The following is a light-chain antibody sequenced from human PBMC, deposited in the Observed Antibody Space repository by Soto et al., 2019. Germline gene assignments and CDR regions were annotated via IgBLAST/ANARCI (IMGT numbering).Light chain of an antibody. CDR3: QQFGSSPGFT. V-gene: IGKV3-20*01. CDR1: QSINNRY. Sequence: EIVLTQSPGTLSLSPGERATLSCRASQSINNRYLAWYQQKPGQAPRLLIYAASSRATGIPDRFSGSGSGTDFTLTISRLEPEDFAVYYCQQFGSSPGFTFGPGKKVDIK. CDR2: AAS. J-gene: IGKJ3*01.